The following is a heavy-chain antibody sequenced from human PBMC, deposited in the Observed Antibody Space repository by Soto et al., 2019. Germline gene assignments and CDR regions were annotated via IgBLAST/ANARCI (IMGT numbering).Heavy chain of an antibody. CDR3: ARTPYDYVWGSYRLPAFDY. J-gene: IGHJ4*02. Sequence: GASVKVSCKASGYTFTSYGISWVRQAPGQGLEWMGWISAYNGNTNYAQKLQGRVTMTTDTSTSTAYMELRSLRSDDTAVYYCARTPYDYVWGSYRLPAFDYWGQGTLVTVS. D-gene: IGHD3-16*02. V-gene: IGHV1-18*04. CDR2: ISAYNGNT. CDR1: GYTFTSYG.